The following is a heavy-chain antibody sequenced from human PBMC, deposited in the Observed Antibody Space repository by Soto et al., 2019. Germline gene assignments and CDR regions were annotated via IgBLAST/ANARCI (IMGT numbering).Heavy chain of an antibody. CDR1: GFTFSGSA. D-gene: IGHD4-17*01. Sequence: EVQLVESGGGLVQPGGSLKLSCAVSGFTFSGSAMHWVRQASGKGLEWVGRIRSKSNSYATAYAASVKGRFTISRDDSKNTAYLQMNSLKTEYTAVYYWTGGYGDYVRDYWGQGTLVTVSS. CDR3: TGGYGDYVRDY. V-gene: IGHV3-73*01. CDR2: IRSKSNSYAT. J-gene: IGHJ4*02.